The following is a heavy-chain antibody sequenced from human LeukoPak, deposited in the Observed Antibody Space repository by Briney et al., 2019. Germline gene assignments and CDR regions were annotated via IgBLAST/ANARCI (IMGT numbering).Heavy chain of an antibody. Sequence: PSETLSLTCAVSGGSISSSNWWSWVRQPPGKGLEWIGEIYHSGSTNYNPSLKSRVTMSVDKSKNQFSLNLSSVTAADTAVYYCASGMVTDAFDIWGQGTMVTVSS. CDR2: IYHSGST. CDR1: GGSISSSNW. J-gene: IGHJ3*02. CDR3: ASGMVTDAFDI. D-gene: IGHD5-18*01. V-gene: IGHV4-4*02.